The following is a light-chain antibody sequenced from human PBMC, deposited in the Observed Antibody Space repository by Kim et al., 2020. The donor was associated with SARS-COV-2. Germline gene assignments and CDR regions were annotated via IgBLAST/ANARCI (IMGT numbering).Light chain of an antibody. CDR1: QSVSSSY. CDR2: GVS. V-gene: IGKV3-20*01. CDR3: QDYGGSLFT. J-gene: IGKJ2*01. Sequence: EIVLPQSPGPLSLSPGERATLSCRASQSVSSSYLAWYQQKPGQAPRLLIYGVSSRATGIPDRFSGSGSGTDFTLTISRLEPEDFAVYYCQDYGGSLFTFGQGTKLEI.